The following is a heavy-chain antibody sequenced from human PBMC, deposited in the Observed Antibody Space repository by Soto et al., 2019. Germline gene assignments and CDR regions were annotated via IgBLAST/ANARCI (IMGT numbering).Heavy chain of an antibody. CDR1: GGSFSGYY. Sequence: PSETLSLTCAVYGGSFSGYYWSWIRQPPGKGLEWIGEINHSGSTYFNPSLKSRLTISADTSKNEISLNLNSVTAADTAVYYCARQPLHRVGSSISTLDIWGQGTVVTVSS. V-gene: IGHV4-34*01. D-gene: IGHD1-26*01. CDR2: INHSGST. CDR3: ARQPLHRVGSSISTLDI. J-gene: IGHJ3*02.